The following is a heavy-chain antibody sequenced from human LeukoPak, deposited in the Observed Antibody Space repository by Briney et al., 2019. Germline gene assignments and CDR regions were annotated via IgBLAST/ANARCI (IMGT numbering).Heavy chain of an antibody. V-gene: IGHV4-4*07. D-gene: IGHD3-9*01. CDR1: GGSISSYY. CDR2: IYTSGST. J-gene: IGHJ4*02. Sequence: PSETLSLTCTVSGGSISSYYWSWIRQPAGKGLEWIGRIYTSGSTYYNPSLKSRVTISVDTSKNQFSLKLSSVTAADTAVYYCARDDQGVNYDILTGYYRAAFGFDYWGQGTLVTVSS. CDR3: ARDDQGVNYDILTGYYRAAFGFDY.